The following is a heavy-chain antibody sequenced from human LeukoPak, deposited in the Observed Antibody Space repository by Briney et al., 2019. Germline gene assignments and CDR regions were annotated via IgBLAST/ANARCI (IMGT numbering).Heavy chain of an antibody. Sequence: ASVKVSCKASGYTFTSYYMHWVRQAPGQGLEWMGIINPSGGSTSYAQKFQGRVTMTRDMSTSTVYMELSRLRSEDTAVYYCARDRIAARPDPPWALGPDYWGQGTLVTVSS. CDR2: INPSGGST. CDR1: GYTFTSYY. D-gene: IGHD6-6*01. CDR3: ARDRIAARPDPPWALGPDY. V-gene: IGHV1-46*01. J-gene: IGHJ4*02.